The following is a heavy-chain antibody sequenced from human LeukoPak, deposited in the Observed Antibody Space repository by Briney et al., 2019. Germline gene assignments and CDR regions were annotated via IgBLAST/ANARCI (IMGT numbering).Heavy chain of an antibody. CDR1: GGSISSSNW. Sequence: SETLSLTCAVSGGSISSSNWWSWVRQPPGKGLEWIGEIYHSGSTNYNPSLKSRVTISVDKSKNQFSLKRSSVTAADTAVYYCARVRYDILTGYYVDYWGQGTLVTVSS. J-gene: IGHJ4*02. CDR3: ARVRYDILTGYYVDY. D-gene: IGHD3-9*01. V-gene: IGHV4-4*02. CDR2: IYHSGST.